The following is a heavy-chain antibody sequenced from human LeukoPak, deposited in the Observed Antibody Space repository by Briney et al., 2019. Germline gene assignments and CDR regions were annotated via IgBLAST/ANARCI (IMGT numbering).Heavy chain of an antibody. D-gene: IGHD3-10*01. V-gene: IGHV3-30*18. CDR3: AKDLWFGELFRAGGVDY. Sequence: PGRSLRLSCAASGFTFSSYGMHWVRQAPGKGLEWVAVISYDGSNKYYADSVKGRFTISRDNSKNTLYLQMNSLRAEDTAVYYCAKDLWFGELFRAGGVDYWGQGTLVTVSS. CDR1: GFTFSSYG. J-gene: IGHJ4*02. CDR2: ISYDGSNK.